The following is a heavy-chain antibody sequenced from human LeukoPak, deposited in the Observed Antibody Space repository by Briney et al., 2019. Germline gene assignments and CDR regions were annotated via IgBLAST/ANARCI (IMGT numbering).Heavy chain of an antibody. CDR2: ISYDGSNK. J-gene: IGHJ4*02. D-gene: IGHD2-15*01. CDR1: GFTFSSYA. Sequence: GRSLRLSCAASGFTFSSYAMHWVRQAPGKGLEWVAVISYDGSNKYYADSVKGRFTISRDNSKNTLYLQMNSLRAEDTAVYYCARDPLQAATHFDYWGQGTLVTVSS. V-gene: IGHV3-30*04. CDR3: ARDPLQAATHFDY.